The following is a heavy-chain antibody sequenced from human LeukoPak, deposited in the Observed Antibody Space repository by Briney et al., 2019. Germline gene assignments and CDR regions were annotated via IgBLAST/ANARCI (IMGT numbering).Heavy chain of an antibody. V-gene: IGHV3-74*01. J-gene: IGHJ4*02. CDR2: IKTDGSST. Sequence: GGSLRLSCAASGFTFSNYWMHWVRQAPGKGLVWVSHIKTDGSSTNYADSVKGRFTISRDNSKNTLYLQMNSLRAEDTAVYYCAKDQNSGWYYFDYWGQGTLVTVSS. CDR3: AKDQNSGWYYFDY. CDR1: GFTFSNYW. D-gene: IGHD6-19*01.